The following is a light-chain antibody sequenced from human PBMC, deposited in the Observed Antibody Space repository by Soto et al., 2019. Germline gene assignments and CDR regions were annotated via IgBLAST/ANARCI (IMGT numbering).Light chain of an antibody. Sequence: EIVLTQSPGTLSLSPGERATLSCRASQSVSNNFLAWYQRKPGQAPRLLIYGASSRATGIPDRFSGSGSGTDFTLTISRLEPEDSAMYYCHQYGSSPETFGHGTKVEIK. J-gene: IGKJ1*01. CDR3: HQYGSSPET. CDR1: QSVSNNF. CDR2: GAS. V-gene: IGKV3-20*01.